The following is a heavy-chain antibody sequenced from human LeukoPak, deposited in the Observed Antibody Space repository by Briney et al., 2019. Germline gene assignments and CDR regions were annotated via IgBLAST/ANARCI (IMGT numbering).Heavy chain of an antibody. D-gene: IGHD3-16*02. CDR1: GFTFSSYW. CDR3: ARRYMATSAEDFDY. J-gene: IGHJ4*02. V-gene: IGHV3-7*01. CDR2: IKKDGSEK. Sequence: PGGSLGLSCAASGFTFSSYWMSWVRQAPGKGLEWVANIKKDGSEKYYVDSVKGRFTISRDNAKTSLYLQMNSLRAEDTAVYYCARRYMATSAEDFDYWGQGTLVTVSS.